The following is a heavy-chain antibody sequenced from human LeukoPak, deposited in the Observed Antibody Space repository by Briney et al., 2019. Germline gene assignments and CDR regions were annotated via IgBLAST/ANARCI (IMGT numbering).Heavy chain of an antibody. Sequence: ASVKVSCKASGYTFTGYYMHWVRQAPGQGLEWMGWINPNSGGTNYAQKFQGRVTMTRDTSISTAYMGLSRLRSDDTAVYYCASTGVVPAAPYYFDYWGQGTLVTVSS. D-gene: IGHD2-2*01. CDR2: INPNSGGT. CDR3: ASTGVVPAAPYYFDY. CDR1: GYTFTGYY. J-gene: IGHJ4*02. V-gene: IGHV1-2*02.